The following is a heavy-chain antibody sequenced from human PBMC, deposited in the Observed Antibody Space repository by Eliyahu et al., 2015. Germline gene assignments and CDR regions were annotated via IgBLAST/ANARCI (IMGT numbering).Heavy chain of an antibody. CDR1: GGPISSYY. Sequence: QVQLQESGPGLVKPSETLSLTCTVSGGPISSYYWSWIRQPPGKGLEWIGYIYYSGSTNYNPSLKSRVTISVDTSKNQFSLKLSSVTAADTAVYYCARGEFYYYDSSGHYWDLFDYWGQGTLVTVSS. V-gene: IGHV4-59*01. CDR3: ARGEFYYYDSSGHYWDLFDY. J-gene: IGHJ4*02. D-gene: IGHD3-22*01. CDR2: IYYSGST.